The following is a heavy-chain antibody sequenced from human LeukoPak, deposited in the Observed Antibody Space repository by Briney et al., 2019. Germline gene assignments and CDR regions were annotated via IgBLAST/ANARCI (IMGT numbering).Heavy chain of an antibody. CDR1: GGSFSGYY. D-gene: IGHD2-15*01. Sequence: SETLSLTCAVYGGSFSGYYWSWIRQPPGKGLEWIGEINHSGSTNYNPSLESRVTISVDTSKNQFSLKLSSVTAADTAVYYCASSDVVVVAATSSYFDYWGQGTLVTVSS. CDR2: INHSGST. V-gene: IGHV4-34*01. CDR3: ASSDVVVVAATSSYFDY. J-gene: IGHJ4*02.